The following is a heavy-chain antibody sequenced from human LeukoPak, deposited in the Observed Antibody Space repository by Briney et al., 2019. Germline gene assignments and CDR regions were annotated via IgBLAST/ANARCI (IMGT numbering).Heavy chain of an antibody. CDR2: INPSGGST. CDR3: ARTPWFGELLFYYFDY. V-gene: IGHV1-46*01. J-gene: IGHJ4*02. D-gene: IGHD3-10*01. CDR1: GYTFTSYY. Sequence: GASVKVSCEASGYTFTSYYMHWVRQAPGQGLEWMGIINPSGGSTSYAQKFQGRVTMTRDTSTSTVYMELSSLRSEDTAVYYCARTPWFGELLFYYFDYWGQGTLVTVSS.